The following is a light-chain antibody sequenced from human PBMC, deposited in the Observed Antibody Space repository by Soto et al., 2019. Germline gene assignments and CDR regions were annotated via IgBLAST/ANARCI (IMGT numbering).Light chain of an antibody. V-gene: IGKV3-15*01. Sequence: EIVMTQSPATLSVSPGERATLSCRASQSVSSNLAWYQQKPGQAPRLLIYGASTRATGIPARFSGSGSGTEFILPISSLQSEDSAVYYCQQYNNWPWTFGQGTKVEIK. CDR2: GAS. CDR3: QQYNNWPWT. J-gene: IGKJ1*01. CDR1: QSVSSN.